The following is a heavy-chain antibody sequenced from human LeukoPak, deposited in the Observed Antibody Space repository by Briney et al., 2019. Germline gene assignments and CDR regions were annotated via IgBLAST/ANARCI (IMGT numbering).Heavy chain of an antibody. CDR1: GFTFINYA. D-gene: IGHD3-16*01. CDR2: VGASGANT. J-gene: IGHJ4*02. CDR3: AIGQLWTPSH. Sequence: QTGGSLRLSRAGSGFTFINYAMSWVRQAPGKGLEWVSSVGASGANTFYADSVKGRFTISRDNSKNTLYLQMNSLRAEDTAVYYCAIGQLWTPSHWGQGALVTVSS. V-gene: IGHV3-23*01.